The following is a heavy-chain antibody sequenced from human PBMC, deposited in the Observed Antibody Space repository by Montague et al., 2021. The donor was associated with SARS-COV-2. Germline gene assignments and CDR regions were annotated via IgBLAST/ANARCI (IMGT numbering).Heavy chain of an antibody. CDR3: ARGYDLWSGGYYYYYGMDV. Sequence: SLRLSCAASGFTFSSYSMNWVRQAPGKGLEWVSSISSSSSYIYYADPVKGRFTISRDDAKNSLYLQMNSLRAEDTAVYYCARGYDLWSGGYYYYYGMDVWGQGTTVTVSS. J-gene: IGHJ6*02. CDR1: GFTFSSYS. V-gene: IGHV3-21*01. CDR2: ISSSSSYI. D-gene: IGHD3-3*01.